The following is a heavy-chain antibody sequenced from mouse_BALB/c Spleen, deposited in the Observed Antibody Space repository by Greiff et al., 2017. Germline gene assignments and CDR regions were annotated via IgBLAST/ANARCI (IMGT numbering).Heavy chain of an antibody. D-gene: IGHD4-1*01. V-gene: IGHV5-6-5*01. Sequence: EVHLVESGGGLVKPGGSLKLSCAASGFTFSSYAMSWVRQTPEKRLEWVASISSGGSTYYPDSVKGRFTISRDNARNILYLQMSSLRSEDTAMYYCARGELGRIRSWYFDVWGAGTTVTVSS. CDR1: GFTFSSYA. CDR3: ARGELGRIRSWYFDV. J-gene: IGHJ1*01. CDR2: ISSGGST.